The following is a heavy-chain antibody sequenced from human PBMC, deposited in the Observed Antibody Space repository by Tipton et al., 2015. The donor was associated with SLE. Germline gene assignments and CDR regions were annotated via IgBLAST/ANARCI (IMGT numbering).Heavy chain of an antibody. CDR3: ARVPGLERSYYYNYYMDV. V-gene: IGHV4-34*01. J-gene: IGHJ6*03. CDR1: GGSFSGYY. D-gene: IGHD1-1*01. Sequence: LSCAVYGGSFSGYYWSWTRQSPGKGLEWIGDINHSGSTNYNPSLKSRVSISVDTSKNQFSLRLSSVTAADTAVYYCARVPGLERSYYYNYYMDVWGRGTTVTVSS. CDR2: INHSGST.